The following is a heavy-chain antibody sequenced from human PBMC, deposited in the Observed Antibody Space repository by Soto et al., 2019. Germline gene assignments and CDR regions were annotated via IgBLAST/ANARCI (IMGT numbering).Heavy chain of an antibody. V-gene: IGHV4-59*01. J-gene: IGHJ6*02. D-gene: IGHD1-1*01. CDR2: IHYTGRT. Sequence: PSETLSLTCTVSGGSIIPYYWNWIRQTPGKGLEMSANIHYTGRTNYNPPLKSRVTTSLETSKNQLSLKLSSVTAADTAVYYCARDQTTTAVPFYYYGMDVWGQGTPVTVSS. CDR3: ARDQTTTAVPFYYYGMDV. CDR1: GGSIIPYY.